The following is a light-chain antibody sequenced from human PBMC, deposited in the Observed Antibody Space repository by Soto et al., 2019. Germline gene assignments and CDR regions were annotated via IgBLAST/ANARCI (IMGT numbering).Light chain of an antibody. Sequence: DIPMSQAPSTLSASVGDRVTITCRASQGGSDWVAWYQQKPGKAPKLLIYGSSSLVSGVPSRFSGTGSGTDFTLTISSLQPEDFATYYCQQANSYPWTFGQGTKVDIK. CDR3: QQANSYPWT. V-gene: IGKV1-12*01. CDR1: QGGSDW. CDR2: GSS. J-gene: IGKJ1*01.